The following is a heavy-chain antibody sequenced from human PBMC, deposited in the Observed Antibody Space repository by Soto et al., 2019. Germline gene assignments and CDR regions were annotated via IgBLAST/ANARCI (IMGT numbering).Heavy chain of an antibody. CDR3: ARGTPQGLVAAAFSGYYMDV. J-gene: IGHJ6*03. CDR2: ISAYNGNT. CDR1: GYTFTSYG. D-gene: IGHD6-13*01. V-gene: IGHV1-18*01. Sequence: QVQLVQSGAEVKKPGASVKVSCKASGYTFTSYGISWVRQAPGQGLEWMGWISAYNGNTNYAQKLQGRVTMTTDTATSAAYMELRGLRSDDTAVYYCARGTPQGLVAAAFSGYYMDVWGKGTTVTVSS.